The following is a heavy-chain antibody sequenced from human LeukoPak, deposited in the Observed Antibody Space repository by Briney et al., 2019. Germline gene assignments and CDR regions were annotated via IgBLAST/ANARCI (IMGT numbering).Heavy chain of an antibody. CDR2: IYYSGST. V-gene: IGHV4-59*08. Sequence: SETLSLTCTVSGGSISSYYWSWIRQPPGKGLEWIGYIYYSGSTNYNPSLKSRVTISVDTSKNQFSLKLSSVTAADTAVYYCARHQLQYYYDSSGPDYFDYWGQGTLVTVSS. J-gene: IGHJ4*02. CDR3: ARHQLQYYYDSSGPDYFDY. D-gene: IGHD3-22*01. CDR1: GGSISSYY.